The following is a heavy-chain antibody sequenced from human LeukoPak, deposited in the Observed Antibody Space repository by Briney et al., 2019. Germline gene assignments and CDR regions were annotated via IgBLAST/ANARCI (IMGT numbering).Heavy chain of an antibody. CDR1: GFTFSSYW. J-gene: IGHJ6*03. CDR3: ARDRTTMVRGTTSYYYYMDV. V-gene: IGHV3-7*01. CDR2: IKQDGSEK. Sequence: GGSLRLSCAASGFTFSSYWMSWVRQAPGKGLEWVANIKQDGSEKYYVDSVEGRFTISRDNAKNSLFLQMNSLRAEDTAVYYCARDRTTMVRGTTSYYYYMDVWGKGTTVTISS. D-gene: IGHD3-10*01.